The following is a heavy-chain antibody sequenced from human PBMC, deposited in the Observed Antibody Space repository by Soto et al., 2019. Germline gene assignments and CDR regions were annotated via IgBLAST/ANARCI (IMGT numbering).Heavy chain of an antibody. V-gene: IGHV3-66*01. CDR3: ARDRGYR. CDR2: IYSGGST. J-gene: IGHJ3*01. Sequence: EVQLVESGGGLVQPGGSLRLSCAASGFSVGDNYMKWVRQAPGKGLEWVSLIYSGGSTFYADSVKGRFTISRDNSKNTLFLQMNNVRVDDTAVYYCARDRGYRWGQGTMVTVSA. D-gene: IGHD5-12*01. CDR1: GFSVGDNY.